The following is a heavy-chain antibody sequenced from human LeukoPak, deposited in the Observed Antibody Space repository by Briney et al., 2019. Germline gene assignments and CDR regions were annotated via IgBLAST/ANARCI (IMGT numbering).Heavy chain of an antibody. V-gene: IGHV3-23*01. CDR3: AKVDAGVVVPAAPFDY. CDR1: GFSFYDYA. CDR2: ISYTGGST. Sequence: GGSLRLSCEASGFSFYDYAMSWVRQAPGKGLEWVSTISYTGGSTYFADSVKGRFTISRDNSKNTLYLQMNSLRAEDTAVYYCAKVDAGVVVPAAPFDYWAREPWSPSPQ. D-gene: IGHD2-2*01. J-gene: IGHJ4*02.